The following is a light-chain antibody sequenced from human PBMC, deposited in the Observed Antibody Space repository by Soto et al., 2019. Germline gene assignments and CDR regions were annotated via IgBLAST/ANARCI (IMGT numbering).Light chain of an antibody. Sequence: EIVMTQSPATLSVSPGERATLSCRASQSVSSNLAWYQQKPGQAPRLLIYGASTRATGIPDRFSGSGSGTEFSLTISSMQSEDFAVYCCQQYNNWPPLTFGGGTKVEIK. CDR1: QSVSSN. V-gene: IGKV3-15*01. CDR2: GAS. CDR3: QQYNNWPPLT. J-gene: IGKJ4*01.